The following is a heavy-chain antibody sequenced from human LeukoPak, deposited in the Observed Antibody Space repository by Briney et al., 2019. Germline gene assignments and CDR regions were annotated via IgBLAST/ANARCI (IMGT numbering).Heavy chain of an antibody. CDR3: ARLAADYYDSSGYYSY. CDR2: IRQDGSEK. D-gene: IGHD3-22*01. V-gene: IGHV3-7*01. Sequence: PGGSLRLSCAASGFTFSSYWMSWVRQAPGKGLEWVANIRQDGSEKYYVDSVKGRFTISRDNAKNSLYLQMNSLRAEDTAVYYCARLAADYYDSSGYYSYWGQGTLVTVSS. J-gene: IGHJ4*02. CDR1: GFTFSSYW.